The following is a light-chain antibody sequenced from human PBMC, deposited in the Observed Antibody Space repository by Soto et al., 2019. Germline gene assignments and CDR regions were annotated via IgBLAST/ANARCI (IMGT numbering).Light chain of an antibody. V-gene: IGKV1-9*01. CDR3: QHHANYPIT. CDR2: SAS. Sequence: IQLTQSPSSLSASVGDTVTITCRASQAIGSYFAWYQQRPGTAPKLLIYSASTLHSWVPSRFSGSGSGTDFTLTISSLHPEDFATYYWQHHANYPITFGGGTKVEI. J-gene: IGKJ4*01. CDR1: QAIGSY.